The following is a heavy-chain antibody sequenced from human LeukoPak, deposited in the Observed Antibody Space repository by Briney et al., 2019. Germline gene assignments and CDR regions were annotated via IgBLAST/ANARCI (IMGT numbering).Heavy chain of an antibody. V-gene: IGHV4-4*09. D-gene: IGHD3-10*01. CDR1: GGSISSHY. Sequence: SETLSLTCTVSGGSISSHYWSWIRQSPGKGLEWIGYIHTNGSTNCKPSLKSRVILSQDTSKNQLSLKLGSVTATDTAVYYCARHPTFYYGSGSYSSHYYYMDVWGKGTTVTVSS. J-gene: IGHJ6*03. CDR3: ARHPTFYYGSGSYSSHYYYMDV. CDR2: IHTNGST.